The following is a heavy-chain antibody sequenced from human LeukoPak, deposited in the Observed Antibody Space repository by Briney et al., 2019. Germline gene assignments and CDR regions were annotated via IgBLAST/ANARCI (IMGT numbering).Heavy chain of an antibody. Sequence: GGSLRLSCAASGFTFSSYGMSWVRQAPGKGLEWVSAISGSGGSTYYADSVKGRFTISRDNSKNTLYLQMNSLRAEDTAVYYCAKDMVRYYDSSGLDYWGQGTLVTVSS. D-gene: IGHD3-22*01. CDR1: GFTFSSYG. CDR3: AKDMVRYYDSSGLDY. CDR2: ISGSGGST. V-gene: IGHV3-23*01. J-gene: IGHJ4*02.